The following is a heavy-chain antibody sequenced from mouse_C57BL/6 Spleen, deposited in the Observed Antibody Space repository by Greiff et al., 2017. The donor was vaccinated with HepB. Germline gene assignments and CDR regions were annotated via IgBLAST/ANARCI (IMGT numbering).Heavy chain of an antibody. V-gene: IGHV5-9*01. CDR2: ISGGGGNT. J-gene: IGHJ3*01. Sequence: EVQLVESGGGLVKPGGSLKLSCAASGFTFSSYTMSWVRQTPEKRLEWVATISGGGGNTYYPDSVKGRFTISRDNAKNTLYLQMSSLRSEDTALYYCARRLTTVAKGFAYWGQGTLVTVSA. CDR1: GFTFSSYT. CDR3: ARRLTTVAKGFAY. D-gene: IGHD1-1*01.